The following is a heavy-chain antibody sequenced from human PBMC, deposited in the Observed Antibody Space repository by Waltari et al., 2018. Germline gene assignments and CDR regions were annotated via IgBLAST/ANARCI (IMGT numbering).Heavy chain of an antibody. CDR1: GGSFSGYY. D-gene: IGHD2-15*01. J-gene: IGHJ4*02. CDR2: INHSGST. V-gene: IGHV4-34*01. Sequence: QVQLQQWGAGLLKPSETLSLTCAVYGGSFSGYYWSWIRQPPGKGLEWIGEINHSGSTNYNPSLKSRVTISVDTSKNQFSLKLSSVTAADTAVYYCARGGRRSPNYFDYWGQGTLVTVSS. CDR3: ARGGRRSPNYFDY.